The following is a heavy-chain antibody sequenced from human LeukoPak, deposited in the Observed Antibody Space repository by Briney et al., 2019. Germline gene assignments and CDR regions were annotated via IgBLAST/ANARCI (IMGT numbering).Heavy chain of an antibody. CDR3: AKAGEYSSSGGIDY. J-gene: IGHJ4*02. D-gene: IGHD6-6*01. V-gene: IGHV3-30*18. Sequence: GGSLRLSCAASGFTFSSYGTHWVRQAPGKGLEWVAVISYDGSNKYYADSVKGRFTISRDNSKNTLYLQMNSLRAEDTAVYYCAKAGEYSSSGGIDYWGQGTLVTVSS. CDR1: GFTFSSYG. CDR2: ISYDGSNK.